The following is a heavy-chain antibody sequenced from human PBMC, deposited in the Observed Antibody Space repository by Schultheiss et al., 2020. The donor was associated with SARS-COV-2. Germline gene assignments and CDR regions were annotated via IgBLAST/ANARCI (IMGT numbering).Heavy chain of an antibody. D-gene: IGHD1-26*01. CDR2: INHSGST. CDR1: GGSFSGYY. Sequence: SETLSLTCAVYGGSFSGYYWSWIRQPPGKGLEWIGEINHSGSTNYNPSLKSRVTISVDTSKNQFSLKLSSVTAADTAVYYCGQLGGVPLDYWGQGTLVTVSS. CDR3: GQLGGVPLDY. J-gene: IGHJ4*02. V-gene: IGHV4-34*01.